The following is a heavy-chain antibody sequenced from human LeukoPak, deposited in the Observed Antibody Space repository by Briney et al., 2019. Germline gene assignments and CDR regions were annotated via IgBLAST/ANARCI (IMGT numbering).Heavy chain of an antibody. D-gene: IGHD3-10*01. CDR1: GGSISSGDYY. J-gene: IGHJ5*02. Sequence: TTSETLSLACTVSGGSISSGDYYWSWVRQPPGKGLEWIVYSYYSVSTYYNPSLKSRVTISVDTSKNQFSLKLSSVTAADTAVYYCARAIRFTINWFDPWGQGTLVTVSS. CDR3: ARAIRFTINWFDP. V-gene: IGHV4-30-4*08. CDR2: SYYSVST.